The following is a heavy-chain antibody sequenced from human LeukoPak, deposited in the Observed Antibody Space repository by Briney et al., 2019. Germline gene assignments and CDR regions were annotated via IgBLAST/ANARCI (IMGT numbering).Heavy chain of an antibody. D-gene: IGHD3-3*01. CDR1: GGSFSGYY. J-gene: IGHJ4*02. CDR2: INHSGST. Sequence: PSETLSLTCAVYGGSFSGYYWSWIRQPPGKGLEWIGEINHSGSTNYNPSLKSRVTISVDTSKNQFSLKLSSVTAADTAVYYCARSSYYDFWSGYYTAFDYWGQGTLVTVSS. CDR3: ARSSYYDFWSGYYTAFDY. V-gene: IGHV4-34*01.